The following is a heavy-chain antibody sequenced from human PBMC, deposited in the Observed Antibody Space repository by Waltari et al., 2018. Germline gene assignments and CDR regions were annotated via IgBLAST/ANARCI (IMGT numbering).Heavy chain of an antibody. Sequence: QVQLQQWGAGLLKPSETLSLTCAVYGGSFSGYYWSWIRQPPGKGLEWIGEINHSGSTNYNPALKSRVTISVDTSKNQFSLKLSAVTAADTAVYYCARHRAGTPDAVDIWGQGTMVTVSS. V-gene: IGHV4-34*01. J-gene: IGHJ3*02. CDR1: GGSFSGYY. CDR3: ARHRAGTPDAVDI. CDR2: INHSGST. D-gene: IGHD6-19*01.